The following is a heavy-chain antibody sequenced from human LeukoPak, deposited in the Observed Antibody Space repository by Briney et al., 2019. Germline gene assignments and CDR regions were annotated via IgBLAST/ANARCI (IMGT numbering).Heavy chain of an antibody. Sequence: GGSLRLSCAASGFTFSSYEMNWVRQAPGKGREWVSYISSSGSTIYYADSVKGRFTISRDNAKKSLYLQMNSLRAEDTAVYYCGSIMVRVYDYWGQGTLVTVSS. CDR1: GFTFSSYE. CDR3: GSIMVRVYDY. V-gene: IGHV3-48*03. D-gene: IGHD3-10*01. J-gene: IGHJ4*02. CDR2: ISSSGSTI.